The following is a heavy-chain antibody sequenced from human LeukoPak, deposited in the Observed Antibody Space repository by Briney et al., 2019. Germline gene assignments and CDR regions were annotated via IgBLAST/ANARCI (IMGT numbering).Heavy chain of an antibody. J-gene: IGHJ4*02. CDR1: GFTFSSHW. V-gene: IGHV3-74*01. Sequence: PGGSLRLSCVASGFTFSSHWMHWVRQVPGKGLVWVSRIDYEGGTTDYADSVEGRFTISRDNAKNTLYLQMNSLRAEDTAVYYCASLDYYDSSPSTFDYWGQGTLVTVSS. D-gene: IGHD3-22*01. CDR2: IDYEGGTT. CDR3: ASLDYYDSSPSTFDY.